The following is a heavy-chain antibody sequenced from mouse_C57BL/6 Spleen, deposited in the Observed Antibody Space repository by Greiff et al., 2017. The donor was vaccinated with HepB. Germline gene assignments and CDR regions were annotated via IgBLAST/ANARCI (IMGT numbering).Heavy chain of an antibody. D-gene: IGHD2-1*01. CDR3: ARRGGNYKGDFDV. J-gene: IGHJ1*03. CDR2: ISGGGGNT. Sequence: DVKLVESGGGLVKPGGSLKLSCAASGFTFSSYTMSWVRQTPEKRLEWVATISGGGGNTYYPDSVKGRFTISRDNAKNTLYLQMSSLRSEDTAVYACARRGGNYKGDFDVWGTGTTVTVSS. CDR1: GFTFSSYT. V-gene: IGHV5-9*04.